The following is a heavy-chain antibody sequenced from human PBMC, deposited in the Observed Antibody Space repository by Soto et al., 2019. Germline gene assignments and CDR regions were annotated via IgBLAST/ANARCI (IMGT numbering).Heavy chain of an antibody. D-gene: IGHD5-12*01. CDR3: ARDLAGYPEDYGMDV. CDR1: GFTFSTSG. CDR2: ISDDGSNK. J-gene: IGHJ6*02. V-gene: IGHV3-30*03. Sequence: GGSLRLSCAASGFTFSTSGMHWVRQAPGKGLEWVAVISDDGSNKYYADSVKGRFTISRDNSKNTLYLQMNSLRAEDTAVYYCARDLAGYPEDYGMDVWGQGTTVTVSS.